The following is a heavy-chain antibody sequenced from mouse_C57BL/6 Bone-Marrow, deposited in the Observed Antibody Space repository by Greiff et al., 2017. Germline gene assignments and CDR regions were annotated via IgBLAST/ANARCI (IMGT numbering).Heavy chain of an antibody. D-gene: IGHD1-1*01. V-gene: IGHV1-63*01. CDR3: ARWSTTVVADY. J-gene: IGHJ2*01. CDR1: GYTFTNYW. Sequence: VQVVESGAELVRPGTSVKMSCKASGYTFTNYWIGWARQRPGNGLEWIGDIYPGGGYTNYNEKLKGKATLTADKSSSTAYMQLSRLTSEDSAIYYVARWSTTVVADYWGQGTTLTVSS. CDR2: IYPGGGYT.